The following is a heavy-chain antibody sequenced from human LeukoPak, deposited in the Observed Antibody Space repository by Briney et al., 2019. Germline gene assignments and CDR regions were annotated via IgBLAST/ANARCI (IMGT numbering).Heavy chain of an antibody. Sequence: VASVKVSCKASGYTFTGYYMHWVRQAPGQGLEWMGWINPNSGGTNYAQKFQGRVTMTRDTSISTAYMELSRLRFDDAAVYYCARDNPYGDYAGVYFQHWGQGTLVTVSS. CDR2: INPNSGGT. CDR1: GYTFTGYY. J-gene: IGHJ1*01. V-gene: IGHV1-2*02. D-gene: IGHD4-17*01. CDR3: ARDNPYGDYAGVYFQH.